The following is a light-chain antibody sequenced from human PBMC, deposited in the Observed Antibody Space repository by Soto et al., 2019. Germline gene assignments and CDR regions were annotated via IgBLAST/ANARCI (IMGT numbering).Light chain of an antibody. Sequence: QSLLTQPPSVSLAPGQQVAISCTGSSSNLGAEYDVHWYQQLPGTAPKRLIYGDNNRPSGVPDRFSGSKSGTSASLAITGLQPEDEADYYCQSYDSSLTTFGFGPGTKVTVL. CDR3: QSYDSSLTTFG. CDR2: GDN. J-gene: IGLJ1*01. CDR1: SSNLGAEYD. V-gene: IGLV1-40*01.